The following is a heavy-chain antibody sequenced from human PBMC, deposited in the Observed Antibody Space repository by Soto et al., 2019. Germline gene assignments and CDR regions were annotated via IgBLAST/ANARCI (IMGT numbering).Heavy chain of an antibody. Sequence: EVQLVESGGGLVKPGGSLRLSCAASGFTFSSYSMNWVRQAPGTGLEWVSSISSSSSYIYYAASVKGRFTTSRDNAKNALYLQMNSLRAEDAAGYYGASAGYSDDYGGQGSRVTVSS. CDR1: GFTFSSYS. J-gene: IGHJ4*02. V-gene: IGHV3-21*01. CDR2: ISSSSSYI. CDR3: ASAGYSDDY. D-gene: IGHD5-18*01.